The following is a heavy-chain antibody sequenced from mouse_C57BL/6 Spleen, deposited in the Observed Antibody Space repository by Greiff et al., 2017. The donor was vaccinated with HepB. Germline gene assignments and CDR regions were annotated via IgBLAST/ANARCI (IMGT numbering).Heavy chain of an antibody. Sequence: VQLQQSGAELVKPGASVKISCKASGYAFSSYWMNWVKQRPGKGLEWIGQIYPGDGDTNYNGKFKGKATLTADKSSSTAYMQLSSLTSEDSAVYFCAYYYGSREFYWYFDVWGTRTTVTVSS. CDR2: IYPGDGDT. CDR3: AYYYGSREFYWYFDV. CDR1: GYAFSSYW. V-gene: IGHV1-80*01. D-gene: IGHD1-1*01. J-gene: IGHJ1*03.